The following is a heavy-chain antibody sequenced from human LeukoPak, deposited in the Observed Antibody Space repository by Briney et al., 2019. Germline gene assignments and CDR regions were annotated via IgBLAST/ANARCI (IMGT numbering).Heavy chain of an antibody. CDR1: GGSFSGYY. Sequence: PSETLSLTCAVSGGSFSGYYWSWIRQPPGKGLEWIGEINHSGSTNYNPSLKSRVTISVDTSKNQFSLKLSSVTAADTAVYYCARGALAAAFDYWGQGTLVTVSS. J-gene: IGHJ4*02. CDR2: INHSGST. V-gene: IGHV4-34*01. CDR3: ARGALAAAFDY. D-gene: IGHD6-13*01.